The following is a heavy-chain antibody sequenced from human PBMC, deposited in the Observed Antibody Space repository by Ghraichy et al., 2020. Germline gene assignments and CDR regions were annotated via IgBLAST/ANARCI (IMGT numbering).Heavy chain of an antibody. CDR1: GFTFGYHY. CDR3: ATWVAGAPRY. V-gene: IGHV3-72*01. D-gene: IGHD1-26*01. CDR2: TKNKAGNYAT. Sequence: GGSLRLSCAASGFTFGYHYMDWVRQAPGKGLEWVGRTKNKAGNYATEYAASLKGRFTISRDDSKSSLYLQMNGLKTEDTAVYYCATWVAGAPRYWGQGTLVTVSS. J-gene: IGHJ4*02.